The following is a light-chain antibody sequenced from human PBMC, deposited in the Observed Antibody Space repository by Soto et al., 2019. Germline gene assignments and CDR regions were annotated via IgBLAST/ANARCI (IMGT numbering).Light chain of an antibody. CDR1: SSDVGGYNY. V-gene: IGLV2-8*01. J-gene: IGLJ2*01. Sequence: QSVLTQPPSASGSPGQSVTISCTGTSSDVGGYNYVSWYQQHPGKAPKLMIYEVSKRPSGVTDRFSGSKSGNTASLTVSGLQAEDEADYYCSSYAGSNPVVFGGGTKLTVL. CDR2: EVS. CDR3: SSYAGSNPVV.